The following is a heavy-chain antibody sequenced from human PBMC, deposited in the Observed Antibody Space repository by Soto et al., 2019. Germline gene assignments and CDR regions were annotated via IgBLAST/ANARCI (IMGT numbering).Heavy chain of an antibody. J-gene: IGHJ4*02. CDR2: INHSGST. CDR3: ARSLSLRYFDWLSSGYYFDY. CDR1: GGSFSGYY. V-gene: IGHV4-34*01. Sequence: SETLSLTCAVYGGSFSGYYWTWIHQPPGTGLEWIGEINHSGSTNYNPSIKSRVTISVDTSKNQFSLKLSSVTAADTAVYYCARSLSLRYFDWLSSGYYFDYWGQGTLVTVSS. D-gene: IGHD3-9*01.